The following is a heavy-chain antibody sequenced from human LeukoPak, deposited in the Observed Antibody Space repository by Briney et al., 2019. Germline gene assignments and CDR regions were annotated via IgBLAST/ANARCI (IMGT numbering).Heavy chain of an antibody. V-gene: IGHV4-61*08. Sequence: SETLSLTSTVSGGSISSGDYYWSWIRQPPGKGLEWIGYIYYSGSTNYNPSLKSRVTISVDTSKNQFSLKLSSVTAADTAVYYCARVMLDYYYYMDVWGKGTTVTVSS. J-gene: IGHJ6*03. CDR3: ARVMLDYYYYMDV. D-gene: IGHD3-10*02. CDR1: GGSISSGDYY. CDR2: IYYSGST.